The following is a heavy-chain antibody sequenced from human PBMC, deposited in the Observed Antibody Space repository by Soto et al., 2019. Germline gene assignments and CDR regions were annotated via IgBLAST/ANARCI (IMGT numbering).Heavy chain of an antibody. CDR1: GFTSGNYA. V-gene: IGHV3-23*01. Sequence: GGSLRLSCSISGFTSGNYAMNWVRQAPGKGLEWLSVISGSGLIAYYADSVKGRFTVSSDKPKSTVILQLTNLTLEDTAIYYCAQAERFWAPFRWGQGTLVTSPQ. CDR2: ISGSGLIA. CDR3: AQAERFWAPFR. D-gene: IGHD6-19*01. J-gene: IGHJ4*02.